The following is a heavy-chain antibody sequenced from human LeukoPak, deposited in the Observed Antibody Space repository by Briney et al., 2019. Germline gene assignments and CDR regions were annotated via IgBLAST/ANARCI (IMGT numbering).Heavy chain of an antibody. CDR2: IIPIFGTA. J-gene: IGHJ4*02. V-gene: IGHV1-69*13. CDR3: ASEGCCSGGSCYTSPFDY. Sequence: SVKVSCKASGGTFSSYAISWVRQAPGQGLEWMGGIIPIFGTANYAQKFQGRVTITADESTSTAYMELSSLRSEDTAVYYCASEGCCSGGSCYTSPFDYWGQGTLVTVSS. CDR1: GGTFSSYA. D-gene: IGHD2-15*01.